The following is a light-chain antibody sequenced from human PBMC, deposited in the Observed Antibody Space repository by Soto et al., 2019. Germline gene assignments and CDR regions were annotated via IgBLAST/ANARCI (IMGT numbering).Light chain of an antibody. V-gene: IGLV2-14*01. J-gene: IGLJ3*02. CDR2: EVS. Sequence: QSVLTQPASVSGSPGQSITISCTGTSTDVGRYNYVSWYQHHPGKAPKLIIYEVSHQPSGVSNRFSGSKSGNTASLTISGLQAEDEAHYYCSSHTVSGISVFGGGTKLTVL. CDR3: SSHTVSGISV. CDR1: STDVGRYNY.